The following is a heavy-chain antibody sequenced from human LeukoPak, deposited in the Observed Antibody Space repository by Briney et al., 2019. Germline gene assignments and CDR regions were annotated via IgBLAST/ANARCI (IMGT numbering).Heavy chain of an antibody. Sequence: PGGSLRLSCAASGFTFSSYAMSWVRQAPGKGLEWVSAISGSGGSTYYAGSVQGRFTISRDNSKNTLYLQMSTLRAEDTAVYYCAKDERFDWGTLFEYWGQGTLVTVSS. J-gene: IGHJ4*02. CDR3: AKDERFDWGTLFEY. D-gene: IGHD3-16*01. CDR1: GFTFSSYA. CDR2: ISGSGGST. V-gene: IGHV3-23*01.